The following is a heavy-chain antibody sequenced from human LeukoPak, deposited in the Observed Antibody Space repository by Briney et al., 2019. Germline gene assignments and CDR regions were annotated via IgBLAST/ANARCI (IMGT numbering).Heavy chain of an antibody. CDR2: IYYSGST. J-gene: IGHJ3*02. CDR1: GGSISSYY. V-gene: IGHV4-59*12. D-gene: IGHD3-10*01. Sequence: SETLSLTCTVSGGSISSYYWSWIRQPPGKGLEWIGYIYYSGSTNYNPSLKSRVTISVDTSKNQFSLKLSSVTAADTAVYYCARGALGYYYGSGSSVIFDIWGQGTMVTVSS. CDR3: ARGALGYYYGSGSSVIFDI.